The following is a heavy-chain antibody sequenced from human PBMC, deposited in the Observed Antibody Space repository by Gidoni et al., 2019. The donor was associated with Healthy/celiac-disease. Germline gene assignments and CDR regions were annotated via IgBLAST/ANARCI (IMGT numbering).Heavy chain of an antibody. CDR1: GFTVSSNY. Sequence: EVQLVESGGGLVQPGGSLRLSCAASGFTVSSNYMSWVRQAPGKGLEWVSVIYSGGSTYYADSVKGRFTISRDNSKNTLYLEMNSLRAEDTAVYYCARVPWNPGGYYYYYGMDVWGQGTTVTVSS. CDR2: IYSGGST. CDR3: ARVPWNPGGYYYYYGMDV. D-gene: IGHD2-15*01. V-gene: IGHV3-66*01. J-gene: IGHJ6*02.